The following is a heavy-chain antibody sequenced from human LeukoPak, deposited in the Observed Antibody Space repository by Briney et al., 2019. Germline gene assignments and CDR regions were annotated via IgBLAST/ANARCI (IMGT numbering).Heavy chain of an antibody. D-gene: IGHD3-10*01. J-gene: IGHJ4*02. CDR2: ISPYNDNT. CDR1: GYSFPSYG. V-gene: IGHV1-18*01. Sequence: GASVKVSCKAFGYSFPSYGISWVRQAPGQGPEWMGWISPYNDNTNYAQKLQGRATLTTDTSTSTAYMELRSLRSDDTAVYYCARHFYGSGTYYHFDYWGQGTLVTVSS. CDR3: ARHFYGSGTYYHFDY.